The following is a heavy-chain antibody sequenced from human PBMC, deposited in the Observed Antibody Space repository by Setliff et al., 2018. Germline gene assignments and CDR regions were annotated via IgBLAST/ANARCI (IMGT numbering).Heavy chain of an antibody. D-gene: IGHD3-22*01. Sequence: GASVKVSCQASGYTFTRHYIHWVRPAPGLGLEWMGTINPSSGRTSYAQKFQGRVTMTRDTSTSTVYMDMSSLESEDTAVYYCARDVFPYHYEGAFDIWVQGTMVTVSS. V-gene: IGHV1-46*01. CDR2: INPSSGRT. CDR1: GYTFTRHY. CDR3: ARDVFPYHYEGAFDI. J-gene: IGHJ3*02.